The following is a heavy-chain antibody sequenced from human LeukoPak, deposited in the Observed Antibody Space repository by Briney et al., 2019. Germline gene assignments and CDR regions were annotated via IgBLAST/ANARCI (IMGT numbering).Heavy chain of an antibody. Sequence: GGSLRLSCAASGITFRSYGMHWVRQAPGKGLEWVAFIWYDGSNKYYADSVKGRFTISRDDSRNTLFLQMNSLRAEDTAVYYCATDRATQYFDYWGQGTLVSVSS. V-gene: IGHV3-30*02. J-gene: IGHJ4*02. CDR2: IWYDGSNK. CDR3: ATDRATQYFDY. D-gene: IGHD2-15*01. CDR1: GITFRSYG.